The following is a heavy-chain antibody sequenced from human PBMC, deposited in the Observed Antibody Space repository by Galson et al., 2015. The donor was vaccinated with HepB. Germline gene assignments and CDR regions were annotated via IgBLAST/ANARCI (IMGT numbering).Heavy chain of an antibody. Sequence: SVKVSCKASGYTFSSFGISWVRQAPGQGLEWMGWISGYKSNTAYAQKLQARVTMTTDTSTSTAYMELRSLRSDDTAVYYCARDNRIQPYYFYGMDVWGQGTTVTVSS. CDR1: GYTFSSFG. V-gene: IGHV1-18*04. CDR3: ARDNRIQPYYFYGMDV. J-gene: IGHJ6*02. CDR2: ISGYKSNT. D-gene: IGHD5-18*01.